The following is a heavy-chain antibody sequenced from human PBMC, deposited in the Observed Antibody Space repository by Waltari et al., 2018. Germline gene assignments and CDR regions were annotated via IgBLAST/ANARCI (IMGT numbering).Heavy chain of an antibody. V-gene: IGHV3-30*02. CDR2: IRYDGSNK. J-gene: IGHJ4*02. D-gene: IGHD5-12*01. CDR1: GFTFSSYG. Sequence: QVQLVESGGGVVQPGGSLRLSCAASGFTFSSYGMHWVRQAPGKGLEWVAFIRYDGSNKYYADSVKGRFTISRDNSKNTLYLQMNSLRAEDTAVYYCAKSGWWLHLDYWGQGTLVTVSS. CDR3: AKSGWWLHLDY.